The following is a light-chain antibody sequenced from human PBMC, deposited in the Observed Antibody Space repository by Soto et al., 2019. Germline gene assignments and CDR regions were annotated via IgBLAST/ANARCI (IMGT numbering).Light chain of an antibody. CDR1: SGDVGAYTY. CDR2: EFY. J-gene: IGLJ1*01. V-gene: IGLV2-14*01. CDR3: SSYTSSNTLV. Sequence: QSVLTQPASVSGSPGQSITISCTGTSGDVGAYTYVSWTQHHPGKGPRLLIYEFYNRPSGVSTRFSGSKSGNTASLTISGLQAEDEAYYYCSSYTSSNTLVFGTGTKLTVL.